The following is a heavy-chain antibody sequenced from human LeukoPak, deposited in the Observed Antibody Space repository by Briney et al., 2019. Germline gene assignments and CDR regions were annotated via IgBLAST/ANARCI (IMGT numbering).Heavy chain of an antibody. V-gene: IGHV4-30-2*01. CDR2: IYHSGST. CDR3: ARGGMVEGFDY. J-gene: IGHJ4*02. CDR1: GGSISSGGYS. Sequence: SETLSLTCAVSGGSISSGGYSWSWIRQPPGKGLEWIGYIYHSGSTYYNPSLKSRVTISVGRSKNQFSLKLSSATAADTAVYYCARGGMVEGFDYWGQGTLVTVSS. D-gene: IGHD2-15*01.